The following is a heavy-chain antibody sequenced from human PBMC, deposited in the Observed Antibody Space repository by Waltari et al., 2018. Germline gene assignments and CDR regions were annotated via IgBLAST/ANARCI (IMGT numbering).Heavy chain of an antibody. CDR2: INHSGST. J-gene: IGHJ4*02. Sequence: PPGKGLEWIGEINHSGSTNYNPSLNSRVTISVDTSKNQFSLKLSSVTAADTAGYYCARGAMVRGVIADYWGQGTLVTVSS. D-gene: IGHD3-10*01. CDR3: ARGAMVRGVIADY. V-gene: IGHV4-34*01.